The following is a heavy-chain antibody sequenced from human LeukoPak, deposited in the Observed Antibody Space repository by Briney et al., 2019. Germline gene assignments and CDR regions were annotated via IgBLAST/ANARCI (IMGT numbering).Heavy chain of an antibody. Sequence: ASVKVSCKASGYTFTSYAMNWVRQAPGQGLEWMGWINTNTGNPTYAQGFTGRFVFSLDTSVGTAYLQISSLKAEDTAVYYCARRSCGGDCYLDAFDIWGQGTMVTVSS. D-gene: IGHD2-21*02. CDR1: GYTFTSYA. V-gene: IGHV7-4-1*02. CDR3: ARRSCGGDCYLDAFDI. CDR2: INTNTGNP. J-gene: IGHJ3*02.